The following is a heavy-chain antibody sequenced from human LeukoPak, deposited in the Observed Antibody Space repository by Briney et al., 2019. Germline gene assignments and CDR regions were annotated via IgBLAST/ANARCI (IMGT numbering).Heavy chain of an antibody. V-gene: IGHV1-46*01. CDR2: INPSGGST. Sequence: ASVKVSCKASGYTFTSYYMHWVRQAPGQGLEWMGIINPSGGSTSYAQKFQGRVTMTRDTSTSTVYMELSSLRSEDTAVYYCARTYYDSSGYYGDPPDYWGQGTLVTVSS. CDR3: ARTYYDSSGYYGDPPDY. J-gene: IGHJ4*02. D-gene: IGHD3-22*01. CDR1: GYTFTSYY.